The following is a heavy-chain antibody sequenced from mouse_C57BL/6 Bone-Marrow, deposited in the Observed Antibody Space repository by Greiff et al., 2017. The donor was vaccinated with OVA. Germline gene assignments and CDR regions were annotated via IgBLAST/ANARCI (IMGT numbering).Heavy chain of an antibody. J-gene: IGHJ2*01. CDR1: GYTFTSYW. Sequence: QVQLQQPGAELVKPGASVKLSCKASGYTFTSYWMQWVKQRPGQGLEWIGYINPSSGYTKYNQKFKDKATLTADKSSSTAYMQLSSLTSEDSAVYYCAKDYYGSSPFDYWGQGTTLTVSS. CDR2: INPSSGYT. D-gene: IGHD1-1*01. CDR3: AKDYYGSSPFDY. V-gene: IGHV1-7*01.